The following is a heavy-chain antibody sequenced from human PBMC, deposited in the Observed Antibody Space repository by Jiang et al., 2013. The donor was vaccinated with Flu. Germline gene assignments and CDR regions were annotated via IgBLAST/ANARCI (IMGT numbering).Heavy chain of an antibody. V-gene: IGHV2-5*02. Sequence: KPTQTLTLTCTFSGFSLSTSGVGVGWIRQPPGKGPGSGLHSFIGMMISATAPSLKSRLTITKDASKNQVVLTMTNMDPVDTATYYCATPPLDIVATWTSGVPDYWGQGTLVTVSS. CDR3: ATPPLDIVATWTSGVPDY. D-gene: IGHD5-12*01. J-gene: IGHJ4*02. CDR2: FIGMMI. CDR1: GFSLSTSGVG.